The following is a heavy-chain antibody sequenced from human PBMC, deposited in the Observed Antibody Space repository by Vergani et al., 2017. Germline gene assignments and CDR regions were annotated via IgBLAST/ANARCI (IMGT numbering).Heavy chain of an antibody. CDR2: ISSSSSYI. CDR3: ARDCTSGGCPDNYGMDV. Sequence: EVQLLESGGDLVQPGGSLRLSCAASGFTFSSYSMNWVRQAPGKGLEWVSSISSSSSYIYYADSVKGRFTISRDNAKNSLFLQLRSLRAEDAAVYYCARDCTSGGCPDNYGMDVWGQGATVTVSS. J-gene: IGHJ6*02. V-gene: IGHV3-21*01. CDR1: GFTFSSYS. D-gene: IGHD2-8*01.